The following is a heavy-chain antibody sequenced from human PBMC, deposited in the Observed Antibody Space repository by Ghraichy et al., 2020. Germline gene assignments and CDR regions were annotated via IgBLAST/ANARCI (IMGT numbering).Heavy chain of an antibody. V-gene: IGHV3-15*01. CDR1: GFTFTNAW. J-gene: IGHJ4*02. CDR2: IKSEPAGGTI. CDR3: ATGGGNVGFDY. D-gene: IGHD3-16*01. Sequence: GGSLRLSCAASGFTFTNAWMNWVRQAPGKGLEWVGRIKSEPAGGTIDYAAPVKGRFTISRDDSKNKVSLQMNSLKTEDTAVYYCATGGGNVGFDYWGQGTLVTVSS.